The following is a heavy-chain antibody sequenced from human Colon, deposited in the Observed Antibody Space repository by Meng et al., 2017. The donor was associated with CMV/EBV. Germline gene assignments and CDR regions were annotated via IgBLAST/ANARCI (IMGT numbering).Heavy chain of an antibody. Sequence: GGSLRLSCAASEFAFKSHGMNWVRQAPGKGLEWVGFIRSKAYGGTTEYAASVKGRFTISRDDSKSIAYLQMNSLKTEDTAVYYCTRVGIWGWSFDYWGQGTLVTVSS. V-gene: IGHV3-49*04. CDR2: IRSKAYGGTT. D-gene: IGHD2-15*01. J-gene: IGHJ4*02. CDR3: TRVGIWGWSFDY. CDR1: EFAFKSHG.